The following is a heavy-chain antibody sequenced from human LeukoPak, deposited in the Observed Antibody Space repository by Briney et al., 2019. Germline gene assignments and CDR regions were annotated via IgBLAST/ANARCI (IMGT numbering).Heavy chain of an antibody. D-gene: IGHD6-13*01. Sequence: ASVKVSCKASGYTFTGHNIHWVRRAPGQGLEWMGWISPKSGAVERAQKFQGRVAMTTDTSITTAYMELSSLRSEDTAVYYCASTVAAADHDPPRYWGQGTLVTVSS. CDR1: GYTFTGHN. CDR3: ASTVAAADHDPPRY. J-gene: IGHJ4*02. CDR2: ISPKSGAV. V-gene: IGHV1-2*02.